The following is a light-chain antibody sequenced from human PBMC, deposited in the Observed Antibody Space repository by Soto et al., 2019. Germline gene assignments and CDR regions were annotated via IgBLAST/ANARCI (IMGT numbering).Light chain of an antibody. CDR1: SSNIGGNT. V-gene: IGLV1-44*01. CDR3: AAWDDSLNGLYV. CDR2: SNN. Sequence: QSVLTQPPSASGTPGQRVTISCSGSSSNIGGNTVNWYQQLPGTAPKLLIYSNNQRPSGVPDRFSGSKSGTSASLAISGLQSEDEADYYCAAWDDSLNGLYVFGNGTKVTVL. J-gene: IGLJ1*01.